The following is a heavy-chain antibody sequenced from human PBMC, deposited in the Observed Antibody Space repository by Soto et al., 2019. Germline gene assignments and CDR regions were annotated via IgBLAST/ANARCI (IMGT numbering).Heavy chain of an antibody. CDR3: AREGDSSGWNYYYYMDV. V-gene: IGHV1-18*01. CDR1: GYTFTSYG. CDR2: SSAYNGNT. Sequence: ASVKVSCKPSGYTFTSYGMSWVRQAPGQGLEWMGWSSAYNGNTNYAQKLQGRVTMTTDTSTSTAYMELRSLRSDDTAVYYCAREGDSSGWNYYYYMDVWGKGTTVTVSS. D-gene: IGHD6-19*01. J-gene: IGHJ6*03.